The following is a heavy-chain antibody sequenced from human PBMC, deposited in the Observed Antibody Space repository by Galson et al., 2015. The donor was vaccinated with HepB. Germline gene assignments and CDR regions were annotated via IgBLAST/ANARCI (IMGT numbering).Heavy chain of an antibody. CDR1: GFTFSSYW. CDR2: TKQDGSEK. CDR3: ARRIVGAVFDY. V-gene: IGHV3-7*01. D-gene: IGHD1-26*01. J-gene: IGHJ4*02. Sequence: SLRLSCAASGFTFSSYWMTWVRQAPGKGLEWVANTKQDGSEKYYVDSVKGRFTISRDNAKNSLYLQMNSLRAEDTALYYCARRIVGAVFDYWGQGTLVTVSS.